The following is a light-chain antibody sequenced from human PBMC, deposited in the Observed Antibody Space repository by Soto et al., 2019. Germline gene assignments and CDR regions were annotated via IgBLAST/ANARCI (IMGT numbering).Light chain of an antibody. CDR3: GTWDSSLSANWV. CDR1: SDYVGTSDL. CDR2: AGT. V-gene: IGLV2-14*02. Sequence: QSALTQPASVSGSPGQSITLSCTGSSDYVGTSDLVSWYKHHPGKAPQLIIYAGTKRPSGIPDRFSGSKSGTSATLGITGLQTGDEADYYCGTWDSSLSANWVFGGGTKLTVL. J-gene: IGLJ3*02.